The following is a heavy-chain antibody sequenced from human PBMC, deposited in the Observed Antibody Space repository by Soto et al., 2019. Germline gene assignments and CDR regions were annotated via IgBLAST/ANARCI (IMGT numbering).Heavy chain of an antibody. CDR1: GYTFTSYG. D-gene: IGHD1-20*01. CDR2: ISAYNGNT. CDR3: ARDYPRRTTDGITGTPFDY. J-gene: IGHJ4*02. V-gene: IGHV1-18*01. Sequence: QVQLVQSGAEVKKPGASVKVSCKASGYTFTSYGISWVRQAPGQGLEWMGWISAYNGNTNYAQKLQGRVTMTTDTATSTAYMELRSLRSDDTAVYYCARDYPRRTTDGITGTPFDYWGQGTLVTVSS.